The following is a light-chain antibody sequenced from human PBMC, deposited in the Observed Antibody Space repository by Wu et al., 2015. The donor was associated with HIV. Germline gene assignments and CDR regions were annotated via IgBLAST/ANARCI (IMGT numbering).Light chain of an antibody. Sequence: EIVLTQSPGTLSLSPGEGATLSCRASQSVSSSYLAWYQQKPGQAPRLLIYGASSRATGIPDRFSGSGSGTDFTLTISRLEPEDFAVYYCQQSYSFGQGTKLEIK. V-gene: IGKV3-20*01. CDR1: QSVSSSY. CDR2: GAS. J-gene: IGKJ2*03. CDR3: QQSYS.